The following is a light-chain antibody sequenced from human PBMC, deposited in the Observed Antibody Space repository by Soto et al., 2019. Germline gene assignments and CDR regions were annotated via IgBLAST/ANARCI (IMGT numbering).Light chain of an antibody. J-gene: IGLJ2*01. CDR3: SAFAGSNIPVV. V-gene: IGLV2-8*01. CDR1: SSDVGRYDY. Sequence: QSALTQPPSASGSPGQSVTISCTGTSSDVGRYDYVSWYQHLPGKAPKLLIHEVFRRPSGVPDRFSGSKSGNTASLTVSGLQAEDEADYSCSAFAGSNIPVVFGGGTKVTVL. CDR2: EVF.